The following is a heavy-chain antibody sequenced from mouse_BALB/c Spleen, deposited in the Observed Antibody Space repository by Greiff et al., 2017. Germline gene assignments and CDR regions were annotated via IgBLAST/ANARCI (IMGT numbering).Heavy chain of an antibody. J-gene: IGHJ4*01. Sequence: DVHLVESGGGLVQPGGSRKLSCAASGFTFSSFGMHWVRQAPEKGLEWVAYISSGSSTIYYADTVKGRFTISRDNPKNTLFLQMTSLRSEDTAMYYCARSDFGMDYWGQGTSVTVSS. V-gene: IGHV5-17*02. CDR3: ARSDFGMDY. CDR1: GFTFSSFG. CDR2: ISSGSSTI. D-gene: IGHD3-1*01.